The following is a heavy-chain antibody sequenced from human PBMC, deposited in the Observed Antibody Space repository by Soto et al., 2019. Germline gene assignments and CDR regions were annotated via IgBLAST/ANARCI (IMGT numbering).Heavy chain of an antibody. CDR3: ARDGITGTTVYYGLDV. CDR2: IYHSGST. Sequence: SETLPLTCALSGYSISRGYYWGSIRQPPGKGLEWIGSIYHSGSTYYNPSLKSRVTISVDTSKNQFSLQLSSVSAPDTAVYSCARDGITGTTVYYGLDVLWQGSTVAASS. V-gene: IGHV4-38-2*02. J-gene: IGHJ6*01. CDR1: GYSISRGYY. D-gene: IGHD1-7*01.